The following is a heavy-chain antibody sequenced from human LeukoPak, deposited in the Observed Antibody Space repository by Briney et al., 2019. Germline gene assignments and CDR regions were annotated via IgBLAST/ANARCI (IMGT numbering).Heavy chain of an antibody. CDR2: INPYSGDT. CDR1: GYTFTGYH. D-gene: IGHD6-13*01. CDR3: ARDQGSLTRSWYTGY. Sequence: ASVKVSCKASGYTFTGYHIHWVRQAPGQGLEWMGRINPYSGDTNFAQKFQGRVTMTRDTSITTTYMDLSSLTPDDTAVYFCARDQGSLTRSWYTGYWGQGTQVTVSS. J-gene: IGHJ4*02. V-gene: IGHV1-2*06.